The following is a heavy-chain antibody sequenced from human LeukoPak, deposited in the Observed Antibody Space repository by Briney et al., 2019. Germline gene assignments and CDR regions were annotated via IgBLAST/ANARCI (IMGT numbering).Heavy chain of an antibody. CDR3: ATATGSIYYYFAY. CDR1: GYTLTELS. V-gene: IGHV1-24*01. CDR2: FDPEDAKT. Sequence: ASVKVSCKVSGYTLTELSMHWVRQAPGEGREGMGGFDPEDAKTIYAQKFQRTVTMTEHTSTDTAYFELRSLRSEDTAVYYCATATGSIYYYFAYWGEATLVTVSS. J-gene: IGHJ4*02. D-gene: IGHD1-1*01.